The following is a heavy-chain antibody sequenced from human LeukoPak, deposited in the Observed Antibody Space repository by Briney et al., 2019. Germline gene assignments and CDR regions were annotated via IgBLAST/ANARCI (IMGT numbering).Heavy chain of an antibody. CDR3: AIEEYDFWSGYRYFDY. V-gene: IGHV3-7*01. CDR1: GFTFSSYW. J-gene: IGHJ4*02. CDR2: IKQDGSEK. Sequence: GGSLRLSCAASGFTFSSYWMSWVRQAPGKGLEWVANIKQDGSEKYYVDSVKGRFTISRDNAKNSLYLQMNSLRAEDTAVYYCAIEEYDFWSGYRYFDYWGQGTLVSVSS. D-gene: IGHD3-3*01.